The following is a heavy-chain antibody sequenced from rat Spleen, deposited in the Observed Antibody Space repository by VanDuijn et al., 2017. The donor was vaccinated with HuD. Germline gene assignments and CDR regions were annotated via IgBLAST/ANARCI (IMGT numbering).Heavy chain of an antibody. CDR2: ISTSGGST. J-gene: IGHJ2*01. Sequence: EVQLVESGGGLVQPGRSMKLSCAASGFTFSSFPMAWVRQAPTKGLEWVATISTSGGSTYYRDSVKGRFTISRDNAKSTLYLQMNSLRSEDTATYYCTRALLTTPSYWGQGVMVTVSS. CDR3: TRALLTTPSY. D-gene: IGHD1-4*01. V-gene: IGHV5-46*01. CDR1: GFTFSSFP.